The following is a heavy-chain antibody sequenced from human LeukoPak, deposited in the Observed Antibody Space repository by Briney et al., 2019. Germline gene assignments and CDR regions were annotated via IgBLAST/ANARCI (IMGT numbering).Heavy chain of an antibody. Sequence: GGSLRLSCAASGVTVSSNYMSWVRQAPGKGLEWVSVIYSGGSTYYADSVKGRFTISRDNLKNTVYLQMNSLRAEDTAVYYCARGKGYCSSTNCFDKWFDPWGQGTLVTVSS. J-gene: IGHJ5*02. D-gene: IGHD2-2*01. CDR2: IYSGGST. V-gene: IGHV3-53*01. CDR1: GVTVSSNY. CDR3: ARGKGYCSSTNCFDKWFDP.